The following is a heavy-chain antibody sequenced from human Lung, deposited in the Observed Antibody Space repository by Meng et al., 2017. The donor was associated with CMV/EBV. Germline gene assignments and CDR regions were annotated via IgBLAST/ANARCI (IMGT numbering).Heavy chain of an antibody. CDR2: IRYDGSNK. V-gene: IGHV3-30*02. CDR1: GFGFSSYG. Sequence: GESLKISCAASGFGFSSYGMQWVRQAPGKGLEWVAFIRYDGSNKYYVDSVKGRFTISRDNSKNMLYLQMNSLRVADTAVYYCAKDDSAYFDFRSGYSTPPDYWGQGTLVTVSS. J-gene: IGHJ4*02. CDR3: AKDDSAYFDFRSGYSTPPDY. D-gene: IGHD3-3*01.